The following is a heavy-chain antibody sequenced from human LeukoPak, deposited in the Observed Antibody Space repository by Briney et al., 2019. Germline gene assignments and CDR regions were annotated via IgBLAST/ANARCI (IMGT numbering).Heavy chain of an antibody. V-gene: IGHV3-21*01. J-gene: IGHJ4*02. Sequence: GGSLRLSCGASGFTFSSYGMNWVRQAPGKGLEWVSSISSSGTYIYYADSLKGRFTISRDNAKNSLYLQMNSLRAEDTAVYFCARDYAWNSVVDYWGQGTLVTVSS. CDR2: ISSSGTYI. CDR1: GFTFSSYG. D-gene: IGHD1-1*01. CDR3: ARDYAWNSVVDY.